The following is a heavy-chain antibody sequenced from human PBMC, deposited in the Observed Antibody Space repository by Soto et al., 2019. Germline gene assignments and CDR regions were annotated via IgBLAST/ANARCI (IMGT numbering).Heavy chain of an antibody. CDR2: IYYSGST. D-gene: IGHD1-26*01. J-gene: IGHJ3*01. CDR1: GGSISSYY. Sequence: QVQLQESGPGLVKPSETLSLTCTVSGGSISSYYWSWIRQPPGKGLEWIGYIYYSGSTNYNPSLKIRVTISVDTSKNQFSLKLSSVTAADTAVYYCARRWGDAFDFWGQGTMVTVSS. CDR3: ARRWGDAFDF. V-gene: IGHV4-59*01.